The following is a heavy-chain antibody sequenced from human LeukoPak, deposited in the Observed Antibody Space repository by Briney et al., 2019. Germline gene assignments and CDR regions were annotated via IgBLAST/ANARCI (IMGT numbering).Heavy chain of an antibody. J-gene: IGHJ3*02. CDR3: ARVLGYCSTTRCYQRGAFDI. V-gene: IGHV4-34*12. CDR2: IIHNGST. CDR1: GGSFSGYY. D-gene: IGHD2-2*01. Sequence: SETLSLTCAVYGGSFSGYYWSWIRQPPGRGLEWIGEIIHNGSTNHNPSLKSRLTISVDTSKNQFSLKLSSVTAADTAVYYCARVLGYCSTTRCYQRGAFDIWGQGTMVTVSS.